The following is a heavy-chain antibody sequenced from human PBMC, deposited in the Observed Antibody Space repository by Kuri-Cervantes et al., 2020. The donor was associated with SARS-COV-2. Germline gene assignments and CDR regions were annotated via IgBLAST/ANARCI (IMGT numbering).Heavy chain of an antibody. CDR1: GYTFTGYD. V-gene: IGHV1-2*02. CDR2: INTNSGGT. Sequence: ASVKVSCKASGYTFTGYDMNWVRQAPGQGLEWMGWINTNSGGTNYAQKFQGRVTMTRDTSNSTAYMELSRLRSDDTAVYYCARARLGGAFDFWGQGTMVTVSS. CDR3: ARARLGGAFDF. D-gene: IGHD7-27*01. J-gene: IGHJ3*01.